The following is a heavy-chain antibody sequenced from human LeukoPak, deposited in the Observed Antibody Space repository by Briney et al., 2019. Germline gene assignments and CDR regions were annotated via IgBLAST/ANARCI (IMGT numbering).Heavy chain of an antibody. CDR3: ARGATFRRTTGAH. V-gene: IGHV1-8*02. CDR2: VNPKSGST. D-gene: IGHD1-14*01. Sequence: ASVKVSCKASGYSFSDYDIIWVRQAAVQGLEWVGWVNPKSGSTAYAQKFQGRLTMTSSSSITTVYMELSSLRSDDSDVYYCARGATFRRTTGAHWRQGTLVTVSS. J-gene: IGHJ4*02. CDR1: GYSFSDYD.